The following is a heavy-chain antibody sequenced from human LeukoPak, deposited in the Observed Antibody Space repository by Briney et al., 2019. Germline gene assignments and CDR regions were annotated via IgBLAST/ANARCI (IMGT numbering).Heavy chain of an antibody. CDR1: GGSISSYY. CDR3: AGDIGIGGYYYYYMDV. Sequence: PSETLSLTCTVSGGSISSYYWSWIRQPPGKGLEWIGYIYYSGSTNYNPSLKSRVTISVDTSKNQFSLKLSSVTAADTAVYYCAGDIGIGGYYYYYMDVWGKGTTVTVSS. J-gene: IGHJ6*03. CDR2: IYYSGST. D-gene: IGHD1-26*01. V-gene: IGHV4-59*01.